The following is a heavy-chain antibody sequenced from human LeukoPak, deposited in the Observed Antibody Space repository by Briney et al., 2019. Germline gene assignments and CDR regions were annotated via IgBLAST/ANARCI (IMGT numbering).Heavy chain of an antibody. CDR3: ARHLSGSYLHDAFDI. CDR2: IHPGDSDT. V-gene: IGHV5-51*01. CDR1: GYSFTSYW. J-gene: IGHJ3*02. D-gene: IGHD1-26*01. Sequence: GESLKISCKGSGYSFTSYWIGWVRQMPGKGLEWMGIIHPGDSDTRYSPSFQGQVTISADKSISTAYLQWSSLKASDTAMYYCARHLSGSYLHDAFDIWGQGTMVTVSS.